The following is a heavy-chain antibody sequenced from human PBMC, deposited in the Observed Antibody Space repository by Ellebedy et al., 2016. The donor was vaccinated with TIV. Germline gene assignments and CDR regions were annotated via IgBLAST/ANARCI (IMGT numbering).Heavy chain of an antibody. J-gene: IGHJ4*02. D-gene: IGHD2-15*01. Sequence: PGGSLRLSCKGSGYTFTSYWIGWVRQMPGKGLEWVAIIYPGDSDTRYSPSFQGQVTISADKSISPAYLQWSSLKASDTAMYYCVRPRGDCSRGPCYVYYFDYWGQGTLVTVSS. CDR1: GYTFTSYW. CDR3: VRPRGDCSRGPCYVYYFDY. CDR2: IYPGDSDT. V-gene: IGHV5-51*01.